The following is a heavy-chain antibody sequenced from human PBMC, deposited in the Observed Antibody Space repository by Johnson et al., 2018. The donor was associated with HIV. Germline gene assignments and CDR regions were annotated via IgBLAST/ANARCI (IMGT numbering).Heavy chain of an antibody. D-gene: IGHD1-26*01. V-gene: IGHV3-66*01. CDR3: ARDLPGIYDAFDI. CDR1: GFTFSDYY. Sequence: VQLVESGGGLVKPGGSLRLSCAASGFTFSDYYMSWVRQAPGKGLEWVSVIYSDGTTSFAQSVKGRFSISRDVSKNILYLQMHSLRTEDPAYYYCARDLPGIYDAFDICGQGTMVTVSS. CDR2: IYSDGTT. J-gene: IGHJ3*02.